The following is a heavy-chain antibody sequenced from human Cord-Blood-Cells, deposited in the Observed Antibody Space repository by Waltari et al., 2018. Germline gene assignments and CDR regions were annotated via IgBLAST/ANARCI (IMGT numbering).Heavy chain of an antibody. V-gene: IGHV1-2*02. Sequence: QVQLVQSGAEVMKPGASVKVSCQASGYTFTGYYMPWVRQAPGQGAEWMRRNTRNSSGTNYAQRFQGRVTMTRDTSISTAYMALSRLRSDDTAVYYCARDKPQSFSYFDLWGRGTLVTVAS. CDR3: ARDKPQSFSYFDL. J-gene: IGHJ2*01. CDR1: GYTFTGYY. CDR2: NTRNSSGT.